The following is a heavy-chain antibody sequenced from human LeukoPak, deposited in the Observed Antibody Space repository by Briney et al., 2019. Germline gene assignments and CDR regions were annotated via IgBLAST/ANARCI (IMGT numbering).Heavy chain of an antibody. V-gene: IGHV4-30-2*01. Sequence: SQTLSLTCAVSGGSISSGGYSWSWIRQPPGKGLEWIGYIYHSGSTYYNPSLKSRVTISVDRSKNQFSLKLSSVTAADTAVYYCAVPPHGDYDDAFDTWGQGTMVTVSS. CDR2: IYHSGST. D-gene: IGHD4-17*01. CDR1: GGSISSGGYS. J-gene: IGHJ3*02. CDR3: AVPPHGDYDDAFDT.